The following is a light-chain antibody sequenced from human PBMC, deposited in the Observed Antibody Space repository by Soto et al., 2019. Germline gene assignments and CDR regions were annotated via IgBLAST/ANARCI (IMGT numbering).Light chain of an antibody. CDR1: SSDVGGYNY. Sequence: QSALTQPASVSGSPGQSITISCTGTSSDVGGYNYFSWYQQHPGKAPKLMIYEVSNRPSGVSNRFSGSKSGNTASLTISGLQAEDEADYYCSSYTSSSTLNVVGTGTKLTVL. CDR3: SSYTSSSTLNV. CDR2: EVS. J-gene: IGLJ1*01. V-gene: IGLV2-14*01.